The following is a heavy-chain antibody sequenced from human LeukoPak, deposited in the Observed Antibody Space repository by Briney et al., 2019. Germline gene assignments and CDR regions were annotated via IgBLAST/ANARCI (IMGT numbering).Heavy chain of an antibody. CDR2: IIPILGIA. V-gene: IGHV1-69*04. CDR1: GGTFSSYT. Sequence: SVKVSCKASGGTFSSYTISWVRQAPGQGLEWMGRIIPILGIANYAQKFQGRVTITADKSTSTAYMELSSLRSGDTAVYYCARDRHYDILTGSLFDYWGQGTLVTVSS. J-gene: IGHJ4*02. CDR3: ARDRHYDILTGSLFDY. D-gene: IGHD3-9*01.